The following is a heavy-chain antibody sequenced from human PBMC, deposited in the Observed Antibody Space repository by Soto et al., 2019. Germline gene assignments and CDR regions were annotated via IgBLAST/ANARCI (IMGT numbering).Heavy chain of an antibody. Sequence: ASVTVSCKASVYTFTRYNVHWVRQATGQGLEWMAIINPSGGTTYYVQKFEGRVTLTTDTSTSTVYMELSSLRSDDTAVYYCARVRGGGSEYFFDYWGQGTLVTVSS. J-gene: IGHJ4*02. CDR3: ARVRGGGSEYFFDY. CDR1: VYTFTRYN. D-gene: IGHD2-15*01. V-gene: IGHV1-46*01. CDR2: INPSGGTT.